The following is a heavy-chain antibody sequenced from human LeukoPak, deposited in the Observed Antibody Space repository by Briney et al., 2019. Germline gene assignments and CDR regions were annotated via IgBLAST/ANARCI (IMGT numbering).Heavy chain of an antibody. CDR2: IYPGDSDT. CDR3: TRHFRMKGGVDY. J-gene: IGHJ4*02. V-gene: IGHV5-51*01. CDR1: GYSFITYW. Sequence: GESLKISCKGSGYSFITYWIGWVRQMPGKGLEWMGIIYPGDSDTRYSPSFQGQVTISADKSISTAYLQWSSLKAPDTAMYYCTRHFRMKGGVDYWGQGTLVTVSS.